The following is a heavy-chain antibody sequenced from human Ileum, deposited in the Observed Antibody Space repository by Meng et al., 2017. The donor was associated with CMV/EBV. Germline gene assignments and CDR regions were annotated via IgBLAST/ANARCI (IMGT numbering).Heavy chain of an antibody. D-gene: IGHD3-10*02. J-gene: IGHJ4*02. Sequence: SCAAAECTFSKYGMTWVSQGPGKGLEWVSTISGGGENTHYADSVKGRFTISRDNSRNTLYLQMNSLRVEDTAVYYCARDVPSDFDFRGLGTLVTVSS. V-gene: IGHV3-23*01. CDR2: ISGGGENT. CDR3: ARDVPSDFDF. CDR1: ECTFSKYG.